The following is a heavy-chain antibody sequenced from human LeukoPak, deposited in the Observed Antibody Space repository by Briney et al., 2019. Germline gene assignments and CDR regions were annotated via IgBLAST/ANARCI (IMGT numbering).Heavy chain of an antibody. J-gene: IGHJ5*02. CDR1: GFTFSSYN. V-gene: IGHV3-48*02. CDR2: TRSTSSTI. D-gene: IGHD2-8*01. CDR3: ARDLNARFDP. Sequence: GGSLRLSCAASGFTFSSYNMHWVRQAPGKGLEWVSYTRSTSSTIFYADSVKGRFTVSRDNAKNSLYLQMNRLRDEDTAVYYCARDLNARFDPWGQGTLVTVSS.